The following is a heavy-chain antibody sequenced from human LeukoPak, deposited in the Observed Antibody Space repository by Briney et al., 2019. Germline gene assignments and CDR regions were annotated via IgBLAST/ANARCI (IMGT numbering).Heavy chain of an antibody. CDR1: GFTFSNAW. V-gene: IGHV3-15*01. CDR3: TTDSPYGSTWYPRDY. Sequence: PGGSLRLSCAASGFTFSNAWMNWVRQAPGKGLEWVGRIKSKTDGRTTDYAASVKGRFTISRDDSKDTLYLQMNSLKIEDTAVYYCTTDSPYGSTWYPRDYWGQGTLVTVSS. J-gene: IGHJ4*02. CDR2: IKSKTDGRTT. D-gene: IGHD6-13*01.